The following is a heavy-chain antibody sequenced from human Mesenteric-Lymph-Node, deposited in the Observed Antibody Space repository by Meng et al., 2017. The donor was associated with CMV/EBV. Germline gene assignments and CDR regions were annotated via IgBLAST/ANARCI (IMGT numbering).Heavy chain of an antibody. Sequence: GESLKISCAASGFTFSSYWMNWVRQAPGKGLEWVANIKQDGSEKYYVDSAKGRFTISRDNAKNSLYLQLNSLTTEDMAFYYCAKGMGPYDFWSGPDYWGQGTLVTVSS. J-gene: IGHJ4*02. D-gene: IGHD3-3*01. CDR1: GFTFSSYW. CDR3: AKGMGPYDFWSGPDY. V-gene: IGHV3-7*03. CDR2: IKQDGSEK.